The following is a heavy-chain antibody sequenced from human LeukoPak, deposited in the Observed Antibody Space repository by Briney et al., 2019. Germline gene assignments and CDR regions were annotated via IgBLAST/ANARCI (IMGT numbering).Heavy chain of an antibody. D-gene: IGHD4-17*01. V-gene: IGHV3-21*01. CDR1: GFTFSSYS. J-gene: IGHJ4*02. CDR2: ISSSSNYI. Sequence: GGSLRLSCAASGFTFSSYSMNWVCQAPGKGLEWVSSISSSSNYIYYADSVKGRFTISRDNAKNSLYPQMNSLRAEDTAVYYCARTTVTRHFDYWGQGTLVTVSS. CDR3: ARTTVTRHFDY.